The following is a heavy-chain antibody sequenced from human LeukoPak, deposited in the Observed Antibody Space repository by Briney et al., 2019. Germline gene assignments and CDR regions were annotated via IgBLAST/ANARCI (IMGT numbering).Heavy chain of an antibody. J-gene: IGHJ4*02. D-gene: IGHD6-13*01. V-gene: IGHV3-53*01. CDR3: ARGGYSSSWYHFDY. CDR1: GFTVSSNY. Sequence: GGSLRLSCAASGFTVSSNYMSWVRPAPGKGLEWVSVIYSGGTTNSADSVKGRFTISRDNSKNTLFLQMNSLRAEDTAVYYCARGGYSSSWYHFDYWGQGTLVTVSS. CDR2: IYSGGTT.